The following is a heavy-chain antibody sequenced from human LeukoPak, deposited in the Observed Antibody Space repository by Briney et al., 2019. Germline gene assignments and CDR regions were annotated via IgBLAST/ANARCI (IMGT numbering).Heavy chain of an antibody. CDR1: GNSISSTYY. CDR2: IYHSGST. V-gene: IGHV4-38-2*01. CDR3: ARSVAGNFDY. D-gene: IGHD6-19*01. Sequence: ETLSLTCAVSGNSISSTYYWGWIRQPPVKGLEWIGNIYHSGSTYYNPSLKSRVTISIDTSKNQFSLKLNSVTAADTAVYYCARSVAGNFDYWGQGTLVTVSS. J-gene: IGHJ4*02.